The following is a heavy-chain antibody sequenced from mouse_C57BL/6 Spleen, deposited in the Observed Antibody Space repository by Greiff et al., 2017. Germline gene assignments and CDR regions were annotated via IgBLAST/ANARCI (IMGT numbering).Heavy chain of an antibody. V-gene: IGHV5-16*01. Sequence: EVQVVESEGGLVQPGSSMKLSCTASGFTFSDYYMAWVRQVPEKGLEWVANINHDGSSTYYLDSLKSRFIISRDNATNILYLQMSSLKSEDTATYYCERDYGGLDYWGQGTSVTVSS. CDR3: ERDYGGLDY. CDR1: GFTFSDYY. J-gene: IGHJ4*01. D-gene: IGHD1-2*01. CDR2: INHDGSST.